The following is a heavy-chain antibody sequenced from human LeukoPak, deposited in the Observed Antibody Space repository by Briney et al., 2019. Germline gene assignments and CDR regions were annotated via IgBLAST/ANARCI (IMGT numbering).Heavy chain of an antibody. J-gene: IGHJ4*02. D-gene: IGHD3-22*01. V-gene: IGHV3-9*01. CDR3: XXXXIPYDSSGYYAGGDY. CDR2: ISWNSGSI. Sequence: PGXSLRXXCAASGFTFDDYAMHWVRQAPGKGLEWVSGISWNSGSIVYADSVKGRFTISRDNAKNSLYLQMNSLRAEDTALYYCXXXXIPYDSSGYYAGGDYWGQGTLVTVSS. CDR1: GFTFDDYA.